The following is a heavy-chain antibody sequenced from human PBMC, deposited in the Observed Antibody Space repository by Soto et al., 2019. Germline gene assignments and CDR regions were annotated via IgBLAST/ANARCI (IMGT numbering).Heavy chain of an antibody. J-gene: IGHJ5*02. D-gene: IGHD3-10*01. Sequence: ASVKVSCKASGYTFTSYGISWVRQAPGQGLEWMGWISAYNGNTNYAQKLQGRVTMTTDTSTSTAYMELRSLRSDDTAVYYCARARVGELLLGSWFDPWGQGRLVTVSS. V-gene: IGHV1-18*01. CDR2: ISAYNGNT. CDR1: GYTFTSYG. CDR3: ARARVGELLLGSWFDP.